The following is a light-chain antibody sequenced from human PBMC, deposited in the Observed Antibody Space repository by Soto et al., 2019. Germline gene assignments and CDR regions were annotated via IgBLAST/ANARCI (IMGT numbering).Light chain of an antibody. J-gene: IGKJ1*01. V-gene: IGKV3-20*01. Sequence: EIVLTQSPGTLSLSPGERASLSCRASQSVTSSYLAWYQQKPDQAPRLLIFGAYNRAAGIPDRFSGSGSGTYFPHTISRLEAQDFAMCYGHQSGTTFGQGTKVEIQ. CDR2: GAY. CDR3: HQSGTT. CDR1: QSVTSSY.